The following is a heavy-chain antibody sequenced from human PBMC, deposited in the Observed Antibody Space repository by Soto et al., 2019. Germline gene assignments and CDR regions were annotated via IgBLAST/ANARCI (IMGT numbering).Heavy chain of an antibody. CDR2: IDTANGNT. J-gene: IGHJ4*02. V-gene: IGHV1-3*04. Sequence: QVHLVQSGAEVRKPGTSVKVSCKASGFTFTDNAMHWVRQAPGQRPEWMGWIDTANGNTEYSQKFQDRITLSGDTSANTIHMELASLTSEDTAVYYCARDPWITMKVFDLWGQGTLVTVSS. CDR3: ARDPWITMKVFDL. CDR1: GFTFTDNA. D-gene: IGHD1-1*01.